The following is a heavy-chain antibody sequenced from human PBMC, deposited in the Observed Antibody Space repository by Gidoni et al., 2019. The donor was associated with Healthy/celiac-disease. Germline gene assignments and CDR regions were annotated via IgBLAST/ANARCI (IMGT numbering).Heavy chain of an antibody. CDR3: AREGSGWYGGQYYFDY. CDR1: GGSISSYY. CDR2: IYYSGST. Sequence: QVQLQESGPGLVKPSETLSLTCTVSGGSISSYYWSWIRQPPGKGLEWIGYIYYSGSTNYNPSLKSRVTISVDTSKNQFSLKLSSVTAADTAVYYCAREGSGWYGGQYYFDYWGQGTLVTVSS. V-gene: IGHV4-59*01. D-gene: IGHD6-19*01. J-gene: IGHJ4*02.